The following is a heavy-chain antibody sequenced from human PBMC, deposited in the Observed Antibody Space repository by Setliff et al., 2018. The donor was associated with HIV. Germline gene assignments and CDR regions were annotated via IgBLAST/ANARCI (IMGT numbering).Heavy chain of an antibody. CDR3: ASDPHYFDRRGYYSYFYFDY. V-gene: IGHV4-39*07. D-gene: IGHD3-22*01. CDR1: GGSISTNRDH. J-gene: IGHJ4*02. CDR2: ISYSGNT. Sequence: SETLSLTCNVSGGSISTNRDHWGWIRQPPGKGLEWIGSISYSGNTYYPPSLQSRVTISLDMSKNQFSLKVKSVTAADTAVYYCASDPHYFDRRGYYSYFYFDYWGQGMLVTVTS.